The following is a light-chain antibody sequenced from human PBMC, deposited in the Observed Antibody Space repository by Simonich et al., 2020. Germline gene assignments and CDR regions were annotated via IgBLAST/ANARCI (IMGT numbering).Light chain of an antibody. J-gene: IGLJ3*02. V-gene: IGLV2-11*01. CDR2: DVI. CDR1: SSDVGGYNY. CDR3: CSYAGSYTFV. Sequence: QSALTRPRSVSGSPGQSVTISCTGTSSDVGGYNYFSWYQQHPGKAPKLMIYDVIKRPSGVPDRFSGSKSGNTASLTISGLQAEDEADYYCCSYAGSYTFVFGGGTKLTVL.